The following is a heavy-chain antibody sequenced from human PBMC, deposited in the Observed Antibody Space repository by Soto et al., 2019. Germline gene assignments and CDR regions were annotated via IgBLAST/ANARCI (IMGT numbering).Heavy chain of an antibody. CDR3: ARARYDILSGYYKPGIFDY. V-gene: IGHV4-30-4*08. CDR1: GCSISNGAYY. D-gene: IGHD3-9*01. Sequence: PSETLSLTCTFSGCSISNGAYYLSWIRKHPGKGLEWIVYMHYTGTTYYNPSLNSRITISVDTSKNQFSLKLSSVTAADTAVYYCARARYDILSGYYKPGIFDYWGQGILVTVSS. J-gene: IGHJ4*02. CDR2: MHYTGTT.